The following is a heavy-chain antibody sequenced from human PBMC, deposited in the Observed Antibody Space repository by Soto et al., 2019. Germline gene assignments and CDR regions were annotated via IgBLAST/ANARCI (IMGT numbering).Heavy chain of an antibody. Sequence: SETLSLSCAVYGGSFSGYYWSGIRQPPGKGLEWIGEINHSGYTNYNPSLKSRVTISVDTSKNQFSLKLSSVTAADTAVYYCARGTRLLWFGELIRHWYFDLRGRGTLVT. CDR1: GGSFSGYY. V-gene: IGHV4-34*01. J-gene: IGHJ2*01. D-gene: IGHD3-10*01. CDR3: ARGTRLLWFGELIRHWYFDL. CDR2: INHSGYT.